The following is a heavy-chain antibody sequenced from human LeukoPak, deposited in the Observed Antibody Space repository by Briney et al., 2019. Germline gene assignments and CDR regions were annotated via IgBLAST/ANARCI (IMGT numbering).Heavy chain of an antibody. V-gene: IGHV4-38-2*02. CDR1: GYSISSSYY. D-gene: IGHD1-26*01. Sequence: SETLSLTCTVSGYSISSSYYWGWIRQPPGQGLEWIGSIHLSGITDYNPSLKSRVTISVDTSKNQFSLKLSSVTAADTAVYYCARDPGYSGTYKNAYYYFYYMDVWGKGTTVTVSS. CDR3: ARDPGYSGTYKNAYYYFYYMDV. CDR2: IHLSGIT. J-gene: IGHJ6*03.